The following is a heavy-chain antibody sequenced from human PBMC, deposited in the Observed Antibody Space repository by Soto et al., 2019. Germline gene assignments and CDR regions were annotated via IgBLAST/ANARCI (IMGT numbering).Heavy chain of an antibody. CDR3: ARDIMALIPVRYNWFDP. Sequence: QVPLVQSGAEVKKPGASVKVSCKASGYTFTSYGISWVRQAPGQGLEWMGWISAYNGNTNYAQKLQGRVTMTTDTSTSTAYMELRSLRSDDTAVYYCARDIMALIPVRYNWFDPWGQGTLVTVSS. V-gene: IGHV1-18*04. D-gene: IGHD4-17*01. CDR1: GYTFTSYG. J-gene: IGHJ5*02. CDR2: ISAYNGNT.